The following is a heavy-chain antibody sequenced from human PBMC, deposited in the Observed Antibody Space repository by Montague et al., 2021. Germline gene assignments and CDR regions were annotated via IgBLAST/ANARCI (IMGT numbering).Heavy chain of an antibody. CDR3: ARRGSLVATGKWFDH. CDR1: GFSISDYW. J-gene: IGHJ5*02. Sequence: QSGAEVKKPGESLKISCQGSGFSISDYWIAWVRQMPGGGLEWLGIIYPRDSDTRYNPSFQGQLSISADKVINTAYVQWSSLTASDTAIYYCARRGSLVATGKWFDHWGQGTLVTVSS. V-gene: IGHV5-51*01. D-gene: IGHD1-1*01. CDR2: IYPRDSDT.